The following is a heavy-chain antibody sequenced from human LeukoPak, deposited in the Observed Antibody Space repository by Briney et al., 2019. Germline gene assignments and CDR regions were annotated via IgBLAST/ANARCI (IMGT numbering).Heavy chain of an antibody. D-gene: IGHD3-16*02. V-gene: IGHV4-39*01. Sequence: SETLSLTCTVSGGSISSSSYYWGWIRQPPGKGLEWIGSIYYSGSTYYNPSRKSRVTISVDTSKNQFSLKLSSVTAADTAVYYCAGCRGYDYAWGSYRYLDYWGQGTLVTVSS. CDR3: AGCRGYDYAWGSYRYLDY. J-gene: IGHJ4*02. CDR2: IYYSGST. CDR1: GGSISSSSYY.